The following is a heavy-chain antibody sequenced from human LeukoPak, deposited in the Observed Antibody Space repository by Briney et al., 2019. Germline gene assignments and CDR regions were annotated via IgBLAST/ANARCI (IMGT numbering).Heavy chain of an antibody. V-gene: IGHV3-23*01. CDR2: ITGSGIST. D-gene: IGHD2/OR15-2a*01. CDR1: GLTFSDYA. J-gene: IGHJ4*02. CDR3: AREHFDFDY. Sequence: GGSRRLSCEAPGLTFSDYAMTWVRQAPGKGLEWVSEITGSGISTYYADSVKGRFTISRDNSKNTLYLQMNSLRAEDTAVYYCAREHFDFDYWGQGTLVTVSS.